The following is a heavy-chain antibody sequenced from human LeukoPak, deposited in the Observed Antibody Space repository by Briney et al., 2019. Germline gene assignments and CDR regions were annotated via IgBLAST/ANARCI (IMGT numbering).Heavy chain of an antibody. CDR1: GGSFSGYY. CDR3: AREGGIPVAGTGDNWFDP. V-gene: IGHV4-34*01. D-gene: IGHD6-19*01. Sequence: SDTLSLTCAVYGGSFSGYYWSWIRQPPGKGLEWIGEINHSGSTSYNPSLKSRVTISVDTSKNQFSLKLSSVTAADTAVYYCAREGGIPVAGTGDNWFDPWGQGTLVTVSS. J-gene: IGHJ5*02. CDR2: INHSGST.